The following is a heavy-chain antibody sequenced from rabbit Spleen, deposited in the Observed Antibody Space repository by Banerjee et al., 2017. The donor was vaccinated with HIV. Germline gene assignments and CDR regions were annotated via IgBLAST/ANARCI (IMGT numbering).Heavy chain of an antibody. CDR1: GIDFSSYYY. V-gene: IGHV1S45*01. D-gene: IGHD6-1*01. CDR2: IVGSSSDFT. Sequence: QQQLEESGGGLVKPGGTLTLTCKASGIDFSSYYYMCWVRQAPGKGLEWISCIVGSSSDFTYSATWAKGRFTCSKTSSTTVTLQMTSLTVADTATYFCARDTASSFSSYGMDLWGPGTLVTVS. CDR3: ARDTASSFSSYGMDL. J-gene: IGHJ6*01.